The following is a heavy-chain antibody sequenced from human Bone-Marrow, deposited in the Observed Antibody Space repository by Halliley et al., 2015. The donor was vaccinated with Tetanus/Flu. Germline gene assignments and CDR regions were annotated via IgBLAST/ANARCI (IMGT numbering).Heavy chain of an antibody. V-gene: IGHV3-21*01. J-gene: IGHJ4*02. CDR3: ARGRQWLEYFDY. CDR2: IGRSGNI. D-gene: IGHD3-22*01. Sequence: LGWVLSIGRSGNIFYADSVKGRFTISRDNAKNSLDLQMDSLRAEDTAVYYCARGRQWLEYFDYWGQGTLVTVSS.